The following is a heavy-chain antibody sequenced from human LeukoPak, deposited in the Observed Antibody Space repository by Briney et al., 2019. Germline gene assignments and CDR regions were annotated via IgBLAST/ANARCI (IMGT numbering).Heavy chain of an antibody. CDR1: GGSISSYY. V-gene: IGHV4-59*08. D-gene: IGHD5-18*01. CDR2: IYYSGST. Sequence: SETLSLTCTVSGGSISSYYWNWIRQPPGKGLEWIGYIYYSGSTNYNPSLKSRVTISVDTSKNQFSLRLSSVTAADTAVYYCARPNSYDAFDIWGQGTMVTVSS. CDR3: ARPNSYDAFDI. J-gene: IGHJ3*02.